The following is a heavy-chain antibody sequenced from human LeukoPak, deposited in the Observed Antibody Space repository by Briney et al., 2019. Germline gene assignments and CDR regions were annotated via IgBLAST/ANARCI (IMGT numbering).Heavy chain of an antibody. CDR1: GGSFSGYY. V-gene: IGHV4-34*01. Sequence: SETLSLTCAVYGGSFSGYYWSWIRQPPGKGLEWIGEINHSGSTNYNPSLKSRVTISVDTSKNQFSLKLSSVTAADTAVYYCARGSGDYWGQGTLVTVSS. D-gene: IGHD7-27*01. CDR2: INHSGST. J-gene: IGHJ4*02. CDR3: ARGSGDY.